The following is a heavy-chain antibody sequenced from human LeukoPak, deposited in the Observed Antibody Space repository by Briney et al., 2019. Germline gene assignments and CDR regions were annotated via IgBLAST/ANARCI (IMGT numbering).Heavy chain of an antibody. J-gene: IGHJ4*02. Sequence: ASVKVSCKASGYTFTNNEISWVRQAPGQGLEWMGWISVYNGNTKYAQNLQGRVTMTTDTSTSTAYVELRSLRSDDTAVYYCARLADTAMVASDYWGQGTLVTVSS. CDR1: GYTFTNNE. D-gene: IGHD5-18*01. CDR2: ISVYNGNT. V-gene: IGHV1-18*01. CDR3: ARLADTAMVASDY.